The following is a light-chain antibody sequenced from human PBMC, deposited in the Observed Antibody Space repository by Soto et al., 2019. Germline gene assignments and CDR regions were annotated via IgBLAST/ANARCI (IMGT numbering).Light chain of an antibody. CDR3: QQYGDSTT. CDR1: QSVSSSY. CDR2: GAS. J-gene: IGKJ4*01. V-gene: IGKV3-20*01. Sequence: ETVLTQSPGTLSLSPGERATLSCRASQSVSSSYLAWYQQKPGQAPRLLIYGASTRVTGIPDRFSGSGSGTDFTLTISRLDPEVVAVYHCQQYGDSTTFGGGTKVEIK.